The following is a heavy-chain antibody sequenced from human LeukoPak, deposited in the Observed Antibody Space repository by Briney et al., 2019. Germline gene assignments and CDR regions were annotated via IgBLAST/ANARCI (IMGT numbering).Heavy chain of an antibody. CDR2: IYYSGST. CDR1: GGSSSSNY. CDR3: ARSYSSGWYGVDAFDI. V-gene: IGHV4-59*12. D-gene: IGHD6-19*01. J-gene: IGHJ3*02. Sequence: PSETLSLTCTVSGGSSSSNYWSWIRQPPGKGLEWIGYIYYSGSTNYNPSLKGRVTISVGTSKKQFSLKLNSVTAADTAVYYCARSYSSGWYGVDAFDIWGQGTMVTVSS.